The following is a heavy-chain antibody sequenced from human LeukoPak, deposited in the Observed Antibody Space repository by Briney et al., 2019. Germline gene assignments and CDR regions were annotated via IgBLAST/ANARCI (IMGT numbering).Heavy chain of an antibody. D-gene: IGHD3-22*01. Sequence: PSETLSLTCTVSGGSISSYYWSWIRQPAGKGLEWLGRIYTSGSTNYNPSLKSRVTLSVDTSKNQFSLKLSSVTAADTAVYYCARESYYYDSSGYYYDTGIDYWGQGTLVTVSS. CDR1: GGSISSYY. J-gene: IGHJ4*02. CDR3: ARESYYYDSSGYYYDTGIDY. V-gene: IGHV4-4*07. CDR2: IYTSGST.